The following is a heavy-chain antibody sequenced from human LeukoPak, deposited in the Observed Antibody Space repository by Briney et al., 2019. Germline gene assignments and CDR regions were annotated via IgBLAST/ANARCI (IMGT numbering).Heavy chain of an antibody. CDR2: IRSKAYGGTT. V-gene: IGHV3-49*04. D-gene: IGHD6-13*01. Sequence: TGGSLRLSCTASGFTFGDYVMSWVRQAPGKGLEWVGFIRSKAYGGTTEYAASVKGRFTISRDDSKSIAYLQMNSLKTEDTAVYYCTSLPIAAADDWGQGTLVTVSS. CDR1: GFTFGDYV. CDR3: TSLPIAAADD. J-gene: IGHJ4*02.